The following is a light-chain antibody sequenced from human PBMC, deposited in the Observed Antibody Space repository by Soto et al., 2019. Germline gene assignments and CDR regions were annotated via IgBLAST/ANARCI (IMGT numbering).Light chain of an antibody. V-gene: IGLV3-25*03. Sequence: SYELTQPPSVSVSPGQTVRITCSGDALPKQYAYWYQQKPGQAPVLVIYKDSERPSGIPERFSGSSSGTTVTLTISGVQAEDEADYYCQSADSSGTYNYVFGTGTKVTVL. J-gene: IGLJ1*01. CDR3: QSADSSGTYNYV. CDR1: ALPKQY. CDR2: KDS.